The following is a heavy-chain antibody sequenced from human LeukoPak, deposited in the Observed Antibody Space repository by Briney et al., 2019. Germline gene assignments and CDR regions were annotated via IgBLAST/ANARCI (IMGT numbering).Heavy chain of an antibody. V-gene: IGHV4-4*02. Sequence: KPSGTLSLTCAVSGXSISSSNWWSWVRQPPGNGLAWTGQIYHSGSTNYNPSLRSRVTISVDKSKNQFSLKLSSVTAADTAVYYCAREGGSDYYYGMDVWGQGTTVTVSS. D-gene: IGHD2-15*01. CDR2: IYHSGST. CDR1: GXSISSSNW. CDR3: AREGGSDYYYGMDV. J-gene: IGHJ6*02.